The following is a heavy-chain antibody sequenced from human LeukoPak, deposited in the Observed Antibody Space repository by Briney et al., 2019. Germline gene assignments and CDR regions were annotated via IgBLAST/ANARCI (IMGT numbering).Heavy chain of an antibody. V-gene: IGHV3-30-3*01. CDR3: VRDRCSSCHYFDR. Sequence: GGSLRLSRAASGFTLSSYAMHWVRQAPGQGLEWVALISYDGNNKYYADSVKGRFTISRDTSKNTLYLQLNSLRPEDTAMYYCVRDRCSSCHYFDRGGQGTLVAASS. D-gene: IGHD6-13*01. CDR2: ISYDGNNK. CDR1: GFTLSSYA. J-gene: IGHJ4*02.